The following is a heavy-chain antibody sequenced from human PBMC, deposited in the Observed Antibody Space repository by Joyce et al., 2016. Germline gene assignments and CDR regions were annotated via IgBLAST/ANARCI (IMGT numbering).Heavy chain of an antibody. D-gene: IGHD1-14*01. CDR3: ARGGTSSDHYFFYTLDV. Sequence: QVLLVQSGATVKRPGSSLRVSCKSSRGAFSNFTVNWVRQAPGQRLEWMGGIIPFFGAAKYAEHFQGRVTLTADLSTRTAYMELSSLTSADTAVYYCARGGTSSDHYFFYTLDVWGPGTTVIVSS. V-gene: IGHV1-69*12. CDR1: RGAFSNFT. J-gene: IGHJ6*02. CDR2: IIPFFGAA.